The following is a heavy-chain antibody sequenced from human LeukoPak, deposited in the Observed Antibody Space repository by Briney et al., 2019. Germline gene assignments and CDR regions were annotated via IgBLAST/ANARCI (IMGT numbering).Heavy chain of an antibody. V-gene: IGHV3-74*01. Sequence: PGGSLRLSCAVSGFTFSSYWMHWARQPPGKGLVWVSRIDSDGSTTGYADSVKGRFTISRDNAKNTLYLQMNSLRAEDTAVYYCARWEMATAGDAFDIWGQGTMVTVSS. CDR1: GFTFSSYW. CDR2: IDSDGSTT. J-gene: IGHJ3*02. CDR3: ARWEMATAGDAFDI. D-gene: IGHD5-24*01.